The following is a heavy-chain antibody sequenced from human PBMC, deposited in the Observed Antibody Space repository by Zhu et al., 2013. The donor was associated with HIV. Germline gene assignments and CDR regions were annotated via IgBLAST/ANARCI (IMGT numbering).Heavy chain of an antibody. D-gene: IGHD1-7*01. CDR1: GYTFTSYS. Sequence: QVQFAQSGAEVKKPGASVKVSCKASGYTFTSYSIHWVRQAPGQRLEWMGWINAGNGYTKYSQKFQGRVTITRDTSASTAYMELSNLRSEDTAVYYCARGYRVPELLDYWGQGTLVTVPS. CDR3: ARGYRVPELLDY. CDR2: INAGNGYT. V-gene: IGHV1-3*01. J-gene: IGHJ4*02.